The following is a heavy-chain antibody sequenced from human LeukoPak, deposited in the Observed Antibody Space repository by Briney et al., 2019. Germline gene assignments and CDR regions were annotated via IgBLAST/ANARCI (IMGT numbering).Heavy chain of an antibody. CDR2: IYYSGST. J-gene: IGHJ5*02. Sequence: SETLSLTCTVSGGSISSYYWSWIRQPPGKGLEWIGYIYYSGSTNYNPSLKSRVTISVDTSKNQFSLKLSSVTAADTAVYYCATNYMVRENWFDPWGQGTLVTVSS. D-gene: IGHD3-10*01. CDR3: ATNYMVRENWFDP. CDR1: GGSISSYY. V-gene: IGHV4-59*12.